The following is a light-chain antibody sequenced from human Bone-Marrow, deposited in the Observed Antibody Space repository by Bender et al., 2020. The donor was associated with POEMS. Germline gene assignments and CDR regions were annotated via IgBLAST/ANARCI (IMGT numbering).Light chain of an antibody. V-gene: IGLV1-36*01. Sequence: QSVVTQPPSLSEAPRQRVTISCSGSSSNIGNHCVNWYQQLPGEAPKLLIYTDNLRPPGVPDRFSGSRSGTSASLAISGLQSADEASYYCATWDDSLSGPVFGGGTRLTVL. J-gene: IGLJ3*02. CDR1: SSNIGNHC. CDR3: ATWDDSLSGPV. CDR2: TDN.